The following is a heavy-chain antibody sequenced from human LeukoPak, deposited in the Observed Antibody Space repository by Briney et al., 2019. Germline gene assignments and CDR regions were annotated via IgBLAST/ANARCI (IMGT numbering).Heavy chain of an antibody. J-gene: IGHJ4*02. CDR2: IIPILGIA. V-gene: IGHV1-69*04. CDR3: ARDPYGSGDGYFDY. D-gene: IGHD3-10*01. Sequence: SVKVSCKASGGTFSSYAISWVRQAPGQGLEWMGRIIPILGIANYAQKFQGRVTITADKSTSTAYMELSSLRSEDTAVYYCARDPYGSGDGYFDYWGQGTLVTVSS. CDR1: GGTFSSYA.